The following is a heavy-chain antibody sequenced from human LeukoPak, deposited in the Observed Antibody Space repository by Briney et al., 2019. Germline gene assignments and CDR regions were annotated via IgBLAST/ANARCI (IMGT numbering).Heavy chain of an antibody. Sequence: GASVKVSCKASGGTFSSYAISWVRQAPGQGLEWMGGIIPIFGTTNYAQKFQGRVTITADESTSTAYMELSSLRSEDTAVYYCARDDEGIAAGDDALDIWGQGTMVTVSS. J-gene: IGHJ3*02. CDR2: IIPIFGTT. D-gene: IGHD6-13*01. CDR3: ARDDEGIAAGDDALDI. V-gene: IGHV1-69*13. CDR1: GGTFSSYA.